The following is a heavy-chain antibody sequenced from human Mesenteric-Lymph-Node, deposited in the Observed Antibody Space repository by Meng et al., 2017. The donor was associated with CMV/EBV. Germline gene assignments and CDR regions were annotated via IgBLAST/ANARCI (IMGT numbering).Heavy chain of an antibody. CDR1: GFIFSTYD. CDR3: AKGPARGAWFDP. Sequence: SCAASGFIFSTYDMHWVRQAPGKGLEWVAFIRSDETKKYYGDSVKGRFTISRDNSNNTLYLQLNSLRIEDTGVFYCAKGPARGAWFDPWGQGTLVTVSS. D-gene: IGHD3-10*01. V-gene: IGHV3-30*02. J-gene: IGHJ5*02. CDR2: IRSDETKK.